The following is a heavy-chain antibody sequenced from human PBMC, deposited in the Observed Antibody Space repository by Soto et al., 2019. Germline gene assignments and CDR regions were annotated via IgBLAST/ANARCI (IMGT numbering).Heavy chain of an antibody. CDR1: GGSISSGGDA. CDR3: ASGQQLVRNY. Sequence: QLQLQESGSGLVKPSQTLSLTCAVSGGSISSGGDAWSCIRQTPGKVLEWIGYIYHSGSTSYNPSLKSRVTISVDRSKTQFSLKLSSVTAADTAVYYFASGQQLVRNYWGQGTLVTVSS. V-gene: IGHV4-30-2*01. CDR2: IYHSGST. J-gene: IGHJ4*02. D-gene: IGHD6-13*01.